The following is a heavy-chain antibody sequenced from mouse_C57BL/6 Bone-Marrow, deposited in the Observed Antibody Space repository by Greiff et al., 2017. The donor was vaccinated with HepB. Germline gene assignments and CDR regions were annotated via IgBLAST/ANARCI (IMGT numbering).Heavy chain of an antibody. Sequence: QVQLQQPGTELVKPGASVKLSCKASGYTFTSYWMHWVKQRPGQGLEWIGNINPSNGGTNYNEKFKSKATLTVDKSSSTAYMQLSSLTSEDSAVYYSARCNWDDGYWYFDVWGTGTTVTVSS. V-gene: IGHV1-53*01. D-gene: IGHD4-1*01. CDR3: ARCNWDDGYWYFDV. CDR1: GYTFTSYW. CDR2: INPSNGGT. J-gene: IGHJ1*03.